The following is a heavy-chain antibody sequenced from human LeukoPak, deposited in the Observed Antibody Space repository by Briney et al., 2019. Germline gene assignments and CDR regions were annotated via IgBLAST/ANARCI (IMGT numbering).Heavy chain of an antibody. CDR1: GFTFSSYA. V-gene: IGHV3-23*01. CDR3: AKRASDIVVVPAAMGY. CDR2: ISGSGGST. D-gene: IGHD2-2*01. Sequence: SGGSLRLSCAASGFTFSSYAMSWVRQAPGKGLEWVSAISGSGGSTYYADSVKGRFTISRDNSKNMLYLQMNNLRAEDTAVYYCAKRASDIVVVPAAMGYWGQGTLVTVSS. J-gene: IGHJ4*02.